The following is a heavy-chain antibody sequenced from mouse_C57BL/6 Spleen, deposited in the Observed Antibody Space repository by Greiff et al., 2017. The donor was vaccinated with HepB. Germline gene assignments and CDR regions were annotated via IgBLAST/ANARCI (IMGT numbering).Heavy chain of an antibody. D-gene: IGHD3-2*02. CDR2: ISSGGDYI. CDR1: GFTFSSYA. CDR3: TRGSGHYYAMDH. J-gene: IGHJ4*01. V-gene: IGHV5-9-1*02. Sequence: EVMLVESGEGLVKPGGSLKLSCAASGFTFSSYAMSWVRQTPEKRLEWVAYISSGGDYIYYADTVKGRFTISRDNARSTLYLQMSSLKSEDTAMYYCTRGSGHYYAMDHWGQGTSVTVSS.